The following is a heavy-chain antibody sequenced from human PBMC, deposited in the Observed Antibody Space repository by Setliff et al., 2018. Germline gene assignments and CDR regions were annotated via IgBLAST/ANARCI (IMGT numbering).Heavy chain of an antibody. V-gene: IGHV4-59*02. D-gene: IGHD3-10*01. CDR2: VFYSGDT. Sequence: SETLSLTCTVSGGSVKSHYWSWIRQTPEKGLEWIGFVFYSGDTRYNPSLKSRVTMPVDTSMNQFSLNLNSVTAADTAVYYCARDRTYYASGTYTRWFDYWGQGSLVTVSS. J-gene: IGHJ4*02. CDR1: GGSVKSHY. CDR3: ARDRTYYASGTYTRWFDY.